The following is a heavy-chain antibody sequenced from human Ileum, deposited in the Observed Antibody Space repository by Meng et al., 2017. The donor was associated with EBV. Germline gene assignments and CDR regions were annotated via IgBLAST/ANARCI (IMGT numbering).Heavy chain of an antibody. Sequence: QVQVRESAPALRDPSVSPSLTCADSGDSSTKHNWWAWVRQPPGKGLEWIGEIPHRGTSDYNPSLKSRISMSIDKSKNQFSLKLTSVTAADTAVYHCLRGSGGSVWGQGTLVTVSS. J-gene: IGHJ1*01. V-gene: IGHV4-4*02. CDR1: GDSSTKHNW. CDR2: IPHRGTS. D-gene: IGHD3-10*01. CDR3: LRGSGGSV.